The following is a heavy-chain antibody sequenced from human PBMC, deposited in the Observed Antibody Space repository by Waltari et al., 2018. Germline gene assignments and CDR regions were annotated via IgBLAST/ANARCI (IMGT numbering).Heavy chain of an antibody. CDR1: GFTFSSYA. J-gene: IGHJ4*02. CDR2: ISYDGSNK. V-gene: IGHV3-30*16. CDR3: ARDLVKEKVHNKLAAPGMGLFDY. D-gene: IGHD6-13*01. Sequence: QVQLVESGGGVVQPGRSLRLSCAASGFTFSSYAMHWVRQAPGKGLEWVEVISYDGSNKYYADSVKGRFTISRDNSKNTLYLQMNSLRAEDTAVYYCARDLVKEKVHNKLAAPGMGLFDYWGQGTLVTVSS.